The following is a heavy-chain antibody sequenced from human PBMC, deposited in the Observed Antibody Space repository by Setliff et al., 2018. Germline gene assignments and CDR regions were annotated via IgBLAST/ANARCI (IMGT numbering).Heavy chain of an antibody. J-gene: IGHJ6*03. CDR3: TRRNFYYDSSGFALYYYYMDV. CDR2: ISTYNVNT. D-gene: IGHD3-22*01. V-gene: IGHV1-18*01. Sequence: ASVKVSCKASGYPFTNYGITWVRQAPGQGLEWLGWISTYNVNTTYAQKLQDRVTMTTDTSTSTAYMELRSLRSDDTAVYYCTRRNFYYDSSGFALYYYYMDVWGKGTTVTVSS. CDR1: GYPFTNYG.